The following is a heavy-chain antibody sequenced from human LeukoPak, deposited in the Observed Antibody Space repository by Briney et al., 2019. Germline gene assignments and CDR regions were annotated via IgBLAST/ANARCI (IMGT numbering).Heavy chain of an antibody. V-gene: IGHV3-20*04. CDR2: INWSGGST. D-gene: IGHD3-10*01. J-gene: IGHJ4*02. CDR3: ARVYMSKIPFS. CDR1: GFTFSSYA. Sequence: GGSLRLSCAVSGFTFSSYAMSWVRQAPGKGLEWVSGINWSGGSTGYADSVKGRFTISRDNAKNSLYLQMNSLRAEDTALYYCARVYMSKIPFSWGQGTLVTVSS.